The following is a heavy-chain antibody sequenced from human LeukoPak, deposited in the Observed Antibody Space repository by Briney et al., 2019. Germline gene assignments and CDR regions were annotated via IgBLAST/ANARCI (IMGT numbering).Heavy chain of an antibody. CDR3: ARGLGPRYFDWLDGPYLDYYYYYMDV. D-gene: IGHD3-9*01. Sequence: GASVKVSCKASGYTFTSYDINWVRQATGQGLEWMGWMNPNSGNTGYAQKFQGRVAITRNTSIRTANMELSSLRSEDTAVYYCARGLGPRYFDWLDGPYLDYYYYYMDVWGKGTTVTVSS. J-gene: IGHJ6*03. V-gene: IGHV1-8*03. CDR1: GYTFTSYD. CDR2: MNPNSGNT.